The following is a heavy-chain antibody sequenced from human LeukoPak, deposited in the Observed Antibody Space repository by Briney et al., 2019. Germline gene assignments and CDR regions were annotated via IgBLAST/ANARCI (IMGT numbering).Heavy chain of an antibody. CDR2: IYYSGST. CDR3: PRDRDGLSGSYWGLFDY. Sequence: SETLSLTCTVSGGSISSSSYYWGWIRQPPGKGLEWIGSIYYSGSTYYNPSLKSRVTISVDTSKNQFSLKLSSVTAADTAVYYCPRDRDGLSGSYWGLFDYWGQGTLVTVSS. D-gene: IGHD1-26*01. V-gene: IGHV4-39*07. J-gene: IGHJ4*02. CDR1: GGSISSSSYY.